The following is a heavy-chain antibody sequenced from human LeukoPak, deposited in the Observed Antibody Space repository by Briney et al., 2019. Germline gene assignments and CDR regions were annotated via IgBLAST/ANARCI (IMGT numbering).Heavy chain of an antibody. V-gene: IGHV1-18*01. Sequence: ASVKVSCKASGYTFTSYGISWVRQAPGQGLEWMGWISAYNGNTNYAQKLQGRVTMTTDTSTSTAYMELRSLRSDDTAVYYCARAPSPREYYYDSSGYYSAAGECDYWGQGTLVTVSS. CDR3: ARAPSPREYYYDSSGYYSAAGECDY. J-gene: IGHJ4*02. CDR1: GYTFTSYG. D-gene: IGHD3-22*01. CDR2: ISAYNGNT.